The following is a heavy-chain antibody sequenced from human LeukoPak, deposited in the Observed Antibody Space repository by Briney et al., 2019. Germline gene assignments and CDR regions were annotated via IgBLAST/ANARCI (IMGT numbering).Heavy chain of an antibody. CDR1: GFTFSRYA. J-gene: IGHJ5*02. D-gene: IGHD3-10*01. Sequence: GGSLRLSCAASGFTFSRYAMNWVRQAPGKGLEWVSAISGSGGTTRYADSVKGRFTISRDNSKSTLYLQMNSLRAEDTAIYYCTKDYYGSGSYLMFAPWGRGTLVTVSS. CDR3: TKDYYGSGSYLMFAP. V-gene: IGHV3-23*01. CDR2: ISGSGGTT.